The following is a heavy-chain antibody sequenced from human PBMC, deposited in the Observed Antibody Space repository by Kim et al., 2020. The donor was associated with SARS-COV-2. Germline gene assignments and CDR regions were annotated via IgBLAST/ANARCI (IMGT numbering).Heavy chain of an antibody. J-gene: IGHJ6*02. V-gene: IGHV2-70*01. CDR3: ARTRVEMATIVVYYYGMDV. CDR1: GFSLSTSGMC. CDR2: IDWDDDK. D-gene: IGHD5-12*01. Sequence: SGPTLVNPTQTLTLTCTFSGFSLSTSGMCVSWIRQPPGKALEWLALIDWDDDKYYSTSLKTRLTISKDTSQNQVVLTMTNMDPVDTATYYCARTRVEMATIVVYYYGMDVWGQGTTVTVSS.